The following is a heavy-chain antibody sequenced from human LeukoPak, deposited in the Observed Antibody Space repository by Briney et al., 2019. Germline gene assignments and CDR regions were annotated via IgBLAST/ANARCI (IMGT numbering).Heavy chain of an antibody. CDR1: GFILSNSA. CDR2: IDTKGTRT. J-gene: IGHJ4*02. D-gene: IGHD3-10*01. CDR3: ASGSEVGDGDY. V-gene: IGHV3-23*05. Sequence: GGSLRLSCAASGFILSNSAMTWVRQAPGKGLQWVSGIDTKGTRTYYADSVRGRFSISRDNSKNTLYLQMNSLRAEDTAVYYCASGSEVGDGDYWGQGTLVTVSS.